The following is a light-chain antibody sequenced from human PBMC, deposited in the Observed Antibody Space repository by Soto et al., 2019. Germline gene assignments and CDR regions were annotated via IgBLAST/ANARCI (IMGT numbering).Light chain of an antibody. CDR2: DAY. CDR3: QQYYNWPRT. V-gene: IGKV3-11*01. J-gene: IGKJ5*01. CDR1: QSFRGL. Sequence: FVLTQSPVTLSLSPVERATLSCRASQSFRGLLAWYQQKPGQAPRLLIYDAYNRATGIPPRFSGSGSGTDFTLTISSLEPEDFAVYYCQQYYNWPRTFGQGTRLEIK.